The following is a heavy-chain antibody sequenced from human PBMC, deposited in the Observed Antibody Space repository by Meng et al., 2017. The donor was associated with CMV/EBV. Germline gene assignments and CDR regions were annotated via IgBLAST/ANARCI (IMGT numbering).Heavy chain of an antibody. J-gene: IGHJ2*01. V-gene: IGHV4-34*01. CDR2: INHSGST. CDR3: ARGEIVVVPAAIRFNWYFDL. Sequence: SFSGYYWSWIRQPPGKGLEWIGEINHSGSTNYNPSLKSRVTISVDTSKNQFSLKLSSVTAADTAVYYCARGEIVVVPAAIRFNWYFDLFSHLPLVTVSS. D-gene: IGHD2-2*02. CDR1: SFSGYY.